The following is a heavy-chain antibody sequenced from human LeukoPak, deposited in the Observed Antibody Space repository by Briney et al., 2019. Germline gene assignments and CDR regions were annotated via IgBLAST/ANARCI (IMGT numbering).Heavy chain of an antibody. CDR2: IDPSDSYT. CDR3: ASQGGPLGNCSSTSCYAVDAFDI. J-gene: IGHJ3*02. V-gene: IGHV5-10-1*01. CDR1: GYSFTSYW. Sequence: GESLKISCKGSGYSFTSYWISWVRQMPGKGLEWMGRIDPSDSYTNYSPSFQGHVTISADKSISTAYLQWSSLKASDTAMYYCASQGGPLGNCSSTSCYAVDAFDIWGQGTMVTVSS. D-gene: IGHD2-2*01.